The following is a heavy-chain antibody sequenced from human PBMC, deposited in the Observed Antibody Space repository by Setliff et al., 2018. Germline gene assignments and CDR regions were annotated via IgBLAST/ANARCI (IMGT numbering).Heavy chain of an antibody. CDR2: IYHSGST. CDR1: GYSISSGYY. J-gene: IGHJ4*02. V-gene: IGHV4-38-2*01. CDR3: ARLRYYGSGSYLDY. D-gene: IGHD3-10*01. Sequence: SETLSLTCAVSGYSISSGYYWGWIRQPPGKGLEWIGSIYHSGSTYYNPSLKSRVTISVDTSKNQFSLKLSSLTAADTAVYYCARLRYYGSGSYLDYWGQGTLVTVSS.